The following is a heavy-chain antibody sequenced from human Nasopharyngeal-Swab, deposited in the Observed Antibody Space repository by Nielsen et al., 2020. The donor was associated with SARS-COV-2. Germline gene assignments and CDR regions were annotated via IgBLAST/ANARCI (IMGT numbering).Heavy chain of an antibody. V-gene: IGHV5-51*01. CDR2: IYPGDSDT. D-gene: IGHD5/OR15-5a*01. J-gene: IGHJ4*02. CDR1: GYSFPSYC. Sequence: GESLKIPCKGSGYSFPSYCIGWVRQMPGKGLEWMGIIYPGDSDTRYSPSFQGQVTIQADKSISTAYLQWSSLKASDIAMYYCARIPSTLPDYWGQGTLVTVAS. CDR3: ARIPSTLPDY.